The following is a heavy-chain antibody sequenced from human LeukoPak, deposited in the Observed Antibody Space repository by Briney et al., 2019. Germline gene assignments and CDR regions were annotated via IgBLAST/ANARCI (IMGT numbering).Heavy chain of an antibody. V-gene: IGHV1-18*01. Sequence: ASVKVSCKASGYTFTSYGISWVRQAPGQGLEWMGWISAYNGNTNYAQKLQGRVTMTTDTSTSTAYMEPRSLRSDDTAVYYCARVNGIAVAGTGFDYWGQGTLVAVSS. D-gene: IGHD6-19*01. CDR1: GYTFTSYG. CDR3: ARVNGIAVAGTGFDY. J-gene: IGHJ4*02. CDR2: ISAYNGNT.